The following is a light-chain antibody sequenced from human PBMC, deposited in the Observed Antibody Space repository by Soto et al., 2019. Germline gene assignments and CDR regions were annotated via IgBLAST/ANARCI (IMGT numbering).Light chain of an antibody. CDR1: SSDVGSYNL. CDR3: CSYAGNYNLV. V-gene: IGLV2-23*01. CDR2: EGS. Sequence: QSALTQPASVSGSPGQSITISCTGTSSDVGSYNLVSWYQQHPGKAPKLMIYEGSKRPSGVSNRFSGSKSGNTASLTISGLQAEDEADYYCCSYAGNYNLVFGGGTKVTVL. J-gene: IGLJ2*01.